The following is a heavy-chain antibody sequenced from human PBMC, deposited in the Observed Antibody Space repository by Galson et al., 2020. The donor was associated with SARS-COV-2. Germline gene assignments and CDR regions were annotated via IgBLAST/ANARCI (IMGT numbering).Heavy chain of an antibody. CDR1: GYTFTSYA. Sequence: ASVKVSCKASGYTFTSYAIHWVRQAPGQRLEWMGWINAGNGNTKYSQKFQGRVTVTRDTSASTAYMELSSLRSEDTAVYYCARDTIAARGNWFDPWGQGTLVTGSS. CDR3: ARDTIAARGNWFDP. D-gene: IGHD6-6*01. CDR2: INAGNGNT. J-gene: IGHJ5*02. V-gene: IGHV1-3*01.